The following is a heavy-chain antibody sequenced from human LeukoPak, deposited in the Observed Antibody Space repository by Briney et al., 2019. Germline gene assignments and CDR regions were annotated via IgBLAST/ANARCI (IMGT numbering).Heavy chain of an antibody. V-gene: IGHV1-18*01. Sequence: ASVKVSCKASGYTFTSYAMNWVRQAPGQGLEWMGWISAYNGNTNYAQKLQGRVTMTTDTSTSTAYMELRSLRSDDTAVYYCARDEEYYYDSSGYYSFDYWGQGTLVTVSS. CDR2: ISAYNGNT. D-gene: IGHD3-22*01. CDR1: GYTFTSYA. CDR3: ARDEEYYYDSSGYYSFDY. J-gene: IGHJ4*02.